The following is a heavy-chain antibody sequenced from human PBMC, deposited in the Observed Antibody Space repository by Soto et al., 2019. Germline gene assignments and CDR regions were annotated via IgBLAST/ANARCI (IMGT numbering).Heavy chain of an antibody. D-gene: IGHD2-15*01. CDR1: GSSFTSYW. V-gene: IGHV5-51*01. CDR3: ARLAVVVVVAATTRGFDY. Sequence: GESLKISCKGSGSSFTSYWIGWVRQMPGKGLEWMGIIYPGDSDTRYSPSFQGQVTISADKSISTAYLQWSSLKASDTAMYYCARLAVVVVVAATTRGFDYWGQGTLVTVSS. J-gene: IGHJ4*02. CDR2: IYPGDSDT.